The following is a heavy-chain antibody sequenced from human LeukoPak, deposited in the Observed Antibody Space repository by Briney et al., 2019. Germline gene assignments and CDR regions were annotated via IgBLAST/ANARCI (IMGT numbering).Heavy chain of an antibody. CDR2: IKSKTDGGTT. CDR3: TTRFILAAASVPYYFDY. Sequence: PSETLSLTCAVYGGSFSGYYWSWIRQPPGKGLEWVGRIKSKTDGGTTDYAAPVKGRFTISRDDSKNTLYLQMNSLKTEDTAVYYCTTRFILAAASVPYYFDYWGQGTLVTVSS. D-gene: IGHD6-13*01. CDR1: GGSFSGYY. V-gene: IGHV3-15*01. J-gene: IGHJ4*02.